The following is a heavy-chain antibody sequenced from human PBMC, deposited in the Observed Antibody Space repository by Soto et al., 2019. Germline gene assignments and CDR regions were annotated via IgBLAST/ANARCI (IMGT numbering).Heavy chain of an antibody. CDR1: GGTFSSYT. CDR3: ANPPRY. V-gene: IGHV1-69*02. CDR2: IIPILGIA. J-gene: IGHJ4*02. Sequence: QVQLVQSGAEVKKTGSSGKVSCKASGGTFSSYTVSWVRQAPGQGLEWMGRIIPILGIANYAQKCQGRVTITADKSTGTAYMELSSLRFEDTAVYYCANPPRYWGQGTLVTVSS.